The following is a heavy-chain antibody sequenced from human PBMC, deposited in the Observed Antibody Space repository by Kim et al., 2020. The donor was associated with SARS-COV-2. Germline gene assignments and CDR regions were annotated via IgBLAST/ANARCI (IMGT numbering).Heavy chain of an antibody. Sequence: TTDAPKVQGRVTMTSDTSTSTVYMELSSLRSEDTAVYYCARADTGAMDVWGQGTTVTVSS. CDR3: ARADTGAMDV. CDR2: T. J-gene: IGHJ6*02. V-gene: IGHV1-46*01. D-gene: IGHD3-22*01.